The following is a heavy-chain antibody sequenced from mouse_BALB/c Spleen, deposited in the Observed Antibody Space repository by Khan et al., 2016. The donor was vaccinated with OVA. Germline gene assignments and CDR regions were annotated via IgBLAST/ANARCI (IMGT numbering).Heavy chain of an antibody. J-gene: IGHJ2*01. D-gene: IGHD1-1*01. CDR2: IRYSGNT. CDR1: AYSITSDYA. CDR3: ARVYGGDFDY. Sequence: EVQLQESGPGLVKPSQSLSLTCTVTAYSITSDYAWNWIRQFPGNKLEWMGFIRYSGNTNYNPSLKSRISITRDTSKNQFFLQLNSVTTEDTATYYCARVYGGDFDYWGQGTTLTVSA. V-gene: IGHV3-2*02.